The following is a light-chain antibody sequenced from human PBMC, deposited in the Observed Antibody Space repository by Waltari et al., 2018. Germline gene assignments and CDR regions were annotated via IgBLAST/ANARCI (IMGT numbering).Light chain of an antibody. Sequence: DIVMTQSPDSLAVSLGERATINCKSSQTIFYGSNNNNYLAWYQQKPRQPPRPLLYWASTRESGVPDRFSGSGSGTDFTLTISSLQAEDVAVYYCQQYYDTPLSFGGGTKVEIK. J-gene: IGKJ4*01. CDR3: QQYYDTPLS. CDR2: WAS. CDR1: QTIFYGSNNNNY. V-gene: IGKV4-1*01.